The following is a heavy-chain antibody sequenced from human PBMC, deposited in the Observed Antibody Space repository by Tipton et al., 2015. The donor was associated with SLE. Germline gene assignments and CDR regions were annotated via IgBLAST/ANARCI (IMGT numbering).Heavy chain of an antibody. J-gene: IGHJ4*02. CDR1: GFTFSSYA. CDR3: AKKARVVVVAATDY. CDR2: ISGSGGST. D-gene: IGHD2-15*01. Sequence: GSLRLSCAASGFTFSSYAMSWVRQAPGKGLGWVSAISGSGGSTYYADSVKGRFTISRDNSKNTLYLQMNSLRAEDTAVYYCAKKARVVVVAATDYWGQGTLVTVSS. V-gene: IGHV3-23*01.